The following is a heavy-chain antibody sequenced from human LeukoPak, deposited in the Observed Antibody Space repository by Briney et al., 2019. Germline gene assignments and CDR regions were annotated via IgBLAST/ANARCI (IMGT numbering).Heavy chain of an antibody. V-gene: IGHV4-34*01. J-gene: IGHJ4*02. D-gene: IGHD3-10*01. CDR2: INHSGST. CDR3: ARLFPVVRGVSDY. CDR1: GGSFSGYY. Sequence: PSETLSLTCDVYGGSFSGYYWSWIRQPPGKGLEWIGEINHSGSTNYNPSLKSRVTISVDTSKNQFPLKLSSVTAADTAVYYCARLFPVVRGVSDYWGQGTLVTVSS.